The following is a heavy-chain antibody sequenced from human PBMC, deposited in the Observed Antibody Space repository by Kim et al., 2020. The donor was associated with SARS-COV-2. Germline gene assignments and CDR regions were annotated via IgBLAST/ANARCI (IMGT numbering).Heavy chain of an antibody. CDR2: IYSGGST. Sequence: GGSLRLSCAASGFTVSSNYMSWVRQAPGKGLEWVSVIYSGGSTYYADSVKGRFTISRHNSKNTLYLQMNSLRAEDTAVYYCARDRYRYSGPYYYYYYGMDVWGQGTTVTVSS. D-gene: IGHD2-15*01. J-gene: IGHJ6*02. CDR3: ARDRYRYSGPYYYYYYGMDV. V-gene: IGHV3-53*04. CDR1: GFTVSSNY.